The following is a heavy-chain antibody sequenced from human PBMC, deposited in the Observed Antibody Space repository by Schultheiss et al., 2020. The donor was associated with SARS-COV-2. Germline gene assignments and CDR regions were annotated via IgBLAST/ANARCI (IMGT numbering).Heavy chain of an antibody. D-gene: IGHD6-13*01. CDR3: AREDIAGEYYFYSGIDV. CDR2: IKHSGST. V-gene: IGHV4-59*01. Sequence: SQTLSLTCTVSGGSISSYYWCWIRQPPGMGLGWVGEIKHSGSTNYNPSLKSRVTISVDTSKNQFSLTLTSVTAADTAVYFCAREDIAGEYYFYSGIDVWGQGTTVTVSS. CDR1: GGSISSYY. J-gene: IGHJ6*02.